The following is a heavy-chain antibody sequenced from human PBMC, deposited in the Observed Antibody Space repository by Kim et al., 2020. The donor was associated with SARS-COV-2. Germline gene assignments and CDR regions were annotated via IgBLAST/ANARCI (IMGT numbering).Heavy chain of an antibody. CDR2: VNARGNI. V-gene: IGHV3-23*01. CDR3: VPDPHCLSY. Sequence: GGSLRLSCVASGFAFSSYDMSWIRQAPGKGLEWVSFVNARGNIKYADSVKGRFTISRDNSKNTIYLQMNNLRAEDTALYYCVPDPHCLSYWGQGTLVTVSS. J-gene: IGHJ4*01. CDR1: GFAFSSYD.